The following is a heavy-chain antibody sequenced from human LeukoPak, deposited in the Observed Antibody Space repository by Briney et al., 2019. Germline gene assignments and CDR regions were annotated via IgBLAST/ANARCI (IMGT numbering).Heavy chain of an antibody. V-gene: IGHV3-53*01. D-gene: IGHD3-16*01. Sequence: GGSPRLSSAASGFTACSNYMSWVRHAPREGVEWVSVIYSGGSTYYADSAKGRFTISRDNAKNTLYLQMNRLRAEDTAVYDCARGRGRTGAAKGDAFDIWGQGTMVTVSS. J-gene: IGHJ3*02. CDR2: IYSGGST. CDR1: GFTACSNY. CDR3: ARGRGRTGAAKGDAFDI.